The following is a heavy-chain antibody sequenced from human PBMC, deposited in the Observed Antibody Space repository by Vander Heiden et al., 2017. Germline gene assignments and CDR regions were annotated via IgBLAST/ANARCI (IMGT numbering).Heavy chain of an antibody. CDR3: ARDSSGGYNWFDP. J-gene: IGHJ5*02. V-gene: IGHV4-59*01. Sequence: QVQLQESGPGLVKPSETLSLTCTVSGGSITSYHWSWIRQPPGKGLECIGNVYYSGSTNSNPSLKSRVTMSVDTSKNQFSLKLSSVTAADTALYYCARDSSGGYNWFDPWGQGILVAVSS. CDR2: VYYSGST. CDR1: GGSITSYH. D-gene: IGHD3-16*01.